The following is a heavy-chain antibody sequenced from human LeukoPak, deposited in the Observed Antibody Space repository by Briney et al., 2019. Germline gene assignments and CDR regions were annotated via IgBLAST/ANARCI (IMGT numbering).Heavy chain of an antibody. CDR3: AKDSYSKGDF. Sequence: GGSLRLSCAASEFTFSYHWMTLVRQAPGKGLEWVANIKNDGAVKNYVDSVKGRFTISRDNAKNSLYLQMNSLRAEDTAVYYCAKDSYSKGDFWGQGVLVTVSS. CDR2: IKNDGAVK. D-gene: IGHD6-13*01. V-gene: IGHV3-7*01. J-gene: IGHJ4*02. CDR1: EFTFSYHW.